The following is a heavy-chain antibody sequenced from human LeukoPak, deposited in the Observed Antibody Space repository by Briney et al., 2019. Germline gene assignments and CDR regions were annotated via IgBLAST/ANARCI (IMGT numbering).Heavy chain of an antibody. J-gene: IGHJ5*02. D-gene: IGHD2-21*02. CDR2: ISSSGSTT. CDR3: GSSHCGGNCLVS. V-gene: IGHV3-11*01. Sequence: GGTLRLSCAASGFTFSDYYMSWIRQAPGRGLESVSYISSSGSTTYYTDSVKGRFTISRDNAKNSLYLQMNSLRPEDTAVYYCGSSHCGGNCLVSWGQGTLVTVSS. CDR1: GFTFSDYY.